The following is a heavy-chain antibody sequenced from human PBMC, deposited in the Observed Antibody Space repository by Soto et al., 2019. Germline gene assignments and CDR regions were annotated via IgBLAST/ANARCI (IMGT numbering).Heavy chain of an antibody. CDR3: ATGWALFRKNIGAGVDPVMDV. Sequence: ASVKVSCKVSGYTLTELSMHWVRQAPGKGLEWMGGFDPEDGETIYAQKFQGRVTMTEDTSTDTAYMELSSLRSEDTAVYYCATGWALFRKNIGAGVDPVMDVWGKGTTVTVSS. CDR2: FDPEDGET. J-gene: IGHJ6*03. D-gene: IGHD3-10*01. CDR1: GYTLTELS. V-gene: IGHV1-24*01.